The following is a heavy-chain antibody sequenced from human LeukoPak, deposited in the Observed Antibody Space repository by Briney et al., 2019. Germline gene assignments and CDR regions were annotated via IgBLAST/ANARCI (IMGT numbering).Heavy chain of an antibody. V-gene: IGHV4-39*07. CDR1: GGSISSSSYY. D-gene: IGHD3-10*01. J-gene: IGHJ4*02. CDR3: ATDNSYGSGSYYT. CDR2: FYSRGST. Sequence: PSETLSLTCTVSGGSISSSSYYREWIRQPPGKGLEWIGAFYSRGSTYYNPSLKSRVTISVDTSKNQFSLKLSSVTAADTAVYYCATDNSYGSGSYYTWGQGTLVTVSS.